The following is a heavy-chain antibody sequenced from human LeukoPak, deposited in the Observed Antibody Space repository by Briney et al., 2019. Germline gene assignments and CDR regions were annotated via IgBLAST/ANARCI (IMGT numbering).Heavy chain of an antibody. J-gene: IGHJ5*02. V-gene: IGHV1-18*01. CDR3: ARGGVAGHENWFDP. CDR2: ISAYNGNT. CDR1: GYTFTSYG. D-gene: IGHD6-19*01. Sequence: GASVKVSCKASGYTFTSYGISWVRQAPGQGLEWMGWISAYNGNTNYAQKFQGRVTMTRDMSMSTVYMELSSLRSEDTAVYYCARGGVAGHENWFDPWGQGTLVTVSS.